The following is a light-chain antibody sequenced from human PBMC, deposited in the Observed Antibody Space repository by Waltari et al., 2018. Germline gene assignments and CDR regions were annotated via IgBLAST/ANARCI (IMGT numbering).Light chain of an antibody. V-gene: IGLV2-23*01. Sequence: QSALTQPASVSGSPGQSITIPCTGTSSDVGNYNLFSWYQQHPGKAPKLMISAGSKRPSGVSNRFSGSKSGNTASRTISGLQAEDEADYYCCSYAGSSTYVFGTGTKVTVL. CDR1: SSDVGNYNL. CDR2: AGS. J-gene: IGLJ1*01. CDR3: CSYAGSSTYV.